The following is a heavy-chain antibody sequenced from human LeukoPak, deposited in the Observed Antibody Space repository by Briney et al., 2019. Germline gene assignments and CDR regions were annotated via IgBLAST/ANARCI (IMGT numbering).Heavy chain of an antibody. J-gene: IGHJ4*02. CDR1: GFTISSSV. D-gene: IGHD2-21*01. V-gene: IGHV3-23*01. Sequence: GGSLRLSCAASGFTISSSVMGWVRQAPGKGLEWVSSLTTSGGDTYYADSVKGRFAISRDNSKNTLYLQMNSLRAEDTAVYYCAKYSSYYLAYWGQGTLVTVSS. CDR3: AKYSSYYLAY. CDR2: LTTSGGDT.